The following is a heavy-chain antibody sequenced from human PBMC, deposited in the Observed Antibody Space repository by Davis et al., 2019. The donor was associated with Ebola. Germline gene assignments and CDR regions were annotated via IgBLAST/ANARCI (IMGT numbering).Heavy chain of an antibody. V-gene: IGHV3-23*01. CDR3: AKGSLYGSRSITAGMDV. CDR2: ITGSGSST. Sequence: GESLKISCAASGFTFSSYAMSWVRQAPGKGLEWVSGITGSGSSTYYADSVKGRFTISRDNSKSTLYLQMNSLRAEDTAVYYCAKGSLYGSRSITAGMDVWGQGTTVTVSS. D-gene: IGHD4-17*01. J-gene: IGHJ6*02. CDR1: GFTFSSYA.